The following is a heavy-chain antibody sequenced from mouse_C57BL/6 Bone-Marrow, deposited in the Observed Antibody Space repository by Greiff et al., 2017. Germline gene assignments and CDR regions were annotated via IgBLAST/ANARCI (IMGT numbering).Heavy chain of an antibody. CDR3: TILDGLGGFAY. D-gene: IGHD2-3*01. V-gene: IGHV1-5*01. Sequence: EVKVVESGTVLARPGASVKMSCKTSGYTFTSYWMHWVKQRPGQGLEWIGAIYPGNSDTSYNQKFKGKAKLTAVTSASTAYMELSSLTNKDSAVYYCTILDGLGGFAYWGQGTLVTVSA. CDR2: IYPGNSDT. CDR1: GYTFTSYW. J-gene: IGHJ3*01.